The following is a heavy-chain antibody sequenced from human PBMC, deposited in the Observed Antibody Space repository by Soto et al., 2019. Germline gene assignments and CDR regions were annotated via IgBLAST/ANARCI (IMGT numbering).Heavy chain of an antibody. Sequence: EVQLVESGGDLVQPGGSLRLSCAASGLSVSNNYMSWVRQAPGRGLEWVSVIYSDGTTIYTDSVKGRFTISRDNAKNTLYLEMKSLRADDTAVYYCARDYWGGGANWGQGTLVTVSS. CDR2: IYSDGTT. D-gene: IGHD3-10*01. V-gene: IGHV3-66*01. J-gene: IGHJ4*02. CDR3: ARDYWGGGAN. CDR1: GLSVSNNY.